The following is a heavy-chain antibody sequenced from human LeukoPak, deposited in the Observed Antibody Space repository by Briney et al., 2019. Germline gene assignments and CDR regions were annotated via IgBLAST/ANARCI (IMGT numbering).Heavy chain of an antibody. J-gene: IGHJ4*02. CDR2: ISDSGGNT. Sequence: GGSLRLSCAASGFTFSSYAMSWVRQAPGKGLEWVSGISDSGGNTYYADSVKGRFTISRDNSKNTLFLQMNSLRVEDTAVYYCAQDSGYCSSTSYYGRFDYWGQGTLVTVSS. CDR3: AQDSGYCSSTSYYGRFDY. V-gene: IGHV3-23*01. D-gene: IGHD2-2*01. CDR1: GFTFSSYA.